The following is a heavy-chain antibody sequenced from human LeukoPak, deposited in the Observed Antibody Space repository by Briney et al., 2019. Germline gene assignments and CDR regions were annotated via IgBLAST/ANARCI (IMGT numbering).Heavy chain of an antibody. CDR3: ARGARGYDSPAYFDY. CDR2: IIPIFGTA. Sequence: GASVKVSCKASGGTFSSYAISWVRQAPGQGLEWMGGIIPIFGTANYAQKFQGRVTITADESTSTAYMELSSLRSEDTAVYYCARGARGYDSPAYFDYWGQGTLVTVSS. V-gene: IGHV1-69*13. J-gene: IGHJ4*02. D-gene: IGHD5-12*01. CDR1: GGTFSSYA.